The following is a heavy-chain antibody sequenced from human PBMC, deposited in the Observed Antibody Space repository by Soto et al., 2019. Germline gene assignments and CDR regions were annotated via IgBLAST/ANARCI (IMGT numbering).Heavy chain of an antibody. CDR2: INSRAGTT. Sequence: SLRLSCPASGFTFSSFAMSWVRQAPGKGLEWVSGINSRAGTTYYADSVKGRFTISRDNSKNTLYLQMNSLTAEDTAVYYCAKDRSSTSCYAFDYWGRGTLVTVSS. CDR1: GFTFSSFA. D-gene: IGHD2-2*01. V-gene: IGHV3-23*01. J-gene: IGHJ4*02. CDR3: AKDRSSTSCYAFDY.